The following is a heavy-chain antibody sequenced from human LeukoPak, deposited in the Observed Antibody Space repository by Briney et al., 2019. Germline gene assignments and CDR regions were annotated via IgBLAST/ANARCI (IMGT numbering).Heavy chain of an antibody. CDR3: TRVLNQASSG. Sequence: PGGSLRLSCAAPGFRFIHACMSWGRQAPGKGLECVANIKTDGSEKYYPDSVKGRFTISRDNAKNSLYLQMNSMRVEDTAVYYCTRVLNQASSGWGQGTLVTVSS. D-gene: IGHD3-22*01. V-gene: IGHV3-7*01. CDR2: IKTDGSEK. CDR1: GFRFIHAC. J-gene: IGHJ4*02.